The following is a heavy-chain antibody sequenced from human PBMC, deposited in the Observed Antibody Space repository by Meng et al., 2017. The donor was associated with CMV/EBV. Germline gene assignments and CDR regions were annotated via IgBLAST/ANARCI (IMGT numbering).Heavy chain of an antibody. CDR2: ISGSGVST. J-gene: IGHJ4*02. Sequence: GESLKISCAASGFTFSNFAMNWVRQAPGKGLEWVSSISGSGVSTNYADSVKGRFTVSRDNSKNTLYLQMNSLRAEDTAVYYCARDSSGYDFWSGYYTGLFDYWGQGTLVTVSS. D-gene: IGHD3-3*01. CDR3: ARDSSGYDFWSGYYTGLFDY. V-gene: IGHV3-23*01. CDR1: GFTFSNFA.